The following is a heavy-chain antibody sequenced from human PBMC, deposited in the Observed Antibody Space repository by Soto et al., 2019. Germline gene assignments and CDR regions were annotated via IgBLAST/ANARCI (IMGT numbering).Heavy chain of an antibody. Sequence: GGSLRLSGAASGFTFSSYAISWVRQAPWKGLEWVSAISGSGGSTYYADSVKGRFTISRDNSKNTLYLQMNSLRAEDTAVYYCAKEGAGGYEKYFDDLGQGTLVALSS. CDR3: AKEGAGGYEKYFDD. V-gene: IGHV3-23*01. CDR1: GFTFSSYA. J-gene: IGHJ4*02. D-gene: IGHD5-12*01. CDR2: ISGSGGST.